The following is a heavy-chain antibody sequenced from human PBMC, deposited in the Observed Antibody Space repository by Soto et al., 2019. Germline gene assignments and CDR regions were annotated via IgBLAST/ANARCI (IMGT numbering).Heavy chain of an antibody. Sequence: QLQLQESGPGLVKPSETLSLTCTVSGGSISSSSYYWGWIRQPPGKGLEWIGSIYYSGSTYYNPSLKRRATISVDTSKNQFSLKLSSVTAADTAVYYCAICIAAAGTPYYYYYMDVWGKGTTVTVSS. V-gene: IGHV4-39*01. J-gene: IGHJ6*03. CDR3: AICIAAAGTPYYYYYMDV. D-gene: IGHD6-13*01. CDR2: IYYSGST. CDR1: GGSISSSSYY.